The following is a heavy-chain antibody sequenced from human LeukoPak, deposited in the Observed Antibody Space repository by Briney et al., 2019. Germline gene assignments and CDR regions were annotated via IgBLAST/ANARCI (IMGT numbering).Heavy chain of an antibody. CDR1: GFTFSSYE. J-gene: IGHJ4*02. CDR2: IYSGGST. V-gene: IGHV3-53*04. Sequence: SGGSLRLSCAASGFTFSSYEMNWVRQAPGKGLEWVSVIYSGGSTYYADSVKGRFTISRHNSQNTLYLQMNSLKSEDTAVYYCARAADGSSGRFDYWGQGTLVTVSS. D-gene: IGHD6-19*01. CDR3: ARAADGSSGRFDY.